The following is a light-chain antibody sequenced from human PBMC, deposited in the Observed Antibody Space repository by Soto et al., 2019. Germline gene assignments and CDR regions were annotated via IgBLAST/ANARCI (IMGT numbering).Light chain of an antibody. CDR2: KAS. CDR3: QQYNTYPLT. CDR1: QTISRW. Sequence: DIHMTQSPSTLSASVGDSVTITCRANQTISRWLAWYQQKPGKAPNLLIYKASSLESGVPSRFSGSGSGTEFTLTISSLQPDDFAIYYCQQYNTYPLTFGGGTKVEIK. V-gene: IGKV1-5*03. J-gene: IGKJ4*01.